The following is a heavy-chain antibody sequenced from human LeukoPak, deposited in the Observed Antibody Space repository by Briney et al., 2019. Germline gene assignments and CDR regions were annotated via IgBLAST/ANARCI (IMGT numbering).Heavy chain of an antibody. CDR1: GFTVSSNY. J-gene: IGHJ4*02. Sequence: PGGSLRLSCAASGFTVSSNYMSWVRQAPGKGLEWVSVIYSGGSTYYADSVKGRFTISRDNSKNTLYLQMNSLRAEDTAVYYCARAGSGYDYGVLAYWGQGTLVTVSS. D-gene: IGHD5-12*01. CDR2: IYSGGST. V-gene: IGHV3-53*01. CDR3: ARAGSGYDYGVLAY.